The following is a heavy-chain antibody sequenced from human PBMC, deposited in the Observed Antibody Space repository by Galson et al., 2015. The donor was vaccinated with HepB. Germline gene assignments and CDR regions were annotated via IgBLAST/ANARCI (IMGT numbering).Heavy chain of an antibody. CDR3: AKVYSSSWYYFDY. CDR2: ISGSGGST. Sequence: SLRLSCAASGFTFSNYWMHWVRQAPGKGLEWVSVISGSGGSTYYADSVKGRFTISRDNSKNTLYLQMNSLRAEDTAVYYCAKVYSSSWYYFDYWGQGTLVTVSS. J-gene: IGHJ4*02. CDR1: GFTFSNYW. V-gene: IGHV3-23*01. D-gene: IGHD6-13*01.